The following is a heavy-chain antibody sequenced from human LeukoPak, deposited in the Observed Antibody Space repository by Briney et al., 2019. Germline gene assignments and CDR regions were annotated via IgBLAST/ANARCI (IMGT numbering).Heavy chain of an antibody. CDR3: ARNYGDYDIDY. CDR1: GGSISSGDYY. V-gene: IGHV4-30-4*01. J-gene: IGHJ4*02. Sequence: PSETLSLTCGVSGGSISSGDYYWSWIRQPPGKGLEWIGYIYYSGSTYYNPSLKSRVTISVDTSKNQFSLKLSSVTAADTAVYYCARNYGDYDIDYWGQGTLVTVSS. CDR2: IYYSGST. D-gene: IGHD4-17*01.